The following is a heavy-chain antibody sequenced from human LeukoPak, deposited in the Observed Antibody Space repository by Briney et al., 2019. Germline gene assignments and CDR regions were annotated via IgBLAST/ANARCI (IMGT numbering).Heavy chain of an antibody. Sequence: GGSLRLSCAASGFTLGSHGMHWVRQAPGKGLEWVSAISGSGGSTYYADSVKGRFTISRDNSKNTLYLQMNSLRAEDTAVYYCANPVMIGGQGTLVTVSS. CDR2: ISGSGGST. CDR1: GFTLGSHG. D-gene: IGHD3-22*01. CDR3: ANPVMI. J-gene: IGHJ4*02. V-gene: IGHV3-23*01.